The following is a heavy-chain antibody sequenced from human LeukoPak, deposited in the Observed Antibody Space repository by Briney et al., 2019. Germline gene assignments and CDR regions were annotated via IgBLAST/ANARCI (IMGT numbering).Heavy chain of an antibody. D-gene: IGHD5-12*01. CDR1: GGSLSSYY. V-gene: IGHV4-59*08. J-gene: IGHJ4*02. Sequence: SETLSLTCTVSGGSLSSYYWSWIRQPPGKGLEWIGYIYYSGSTNYNPSLKSRVTISVDTSKNQFSLKLSSVTAADTAVYYCARQGVATTIDYWGQGTLVTVSS. CDR3: ARQGVATTIDY. CDR2: IYYSGST.